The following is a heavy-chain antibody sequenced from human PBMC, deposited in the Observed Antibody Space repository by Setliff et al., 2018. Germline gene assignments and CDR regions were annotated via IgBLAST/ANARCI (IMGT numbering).Heavy chain of an antibody. CDR3: ARVESMVRGKNILRHFDY. V-gene: IGHV1-18*04. D-gene: IGHD3-10*01. J-gene: IGHJ4*02. CDR1: GYMFKSYG. Sequence: ASVKVSCKASGYMFKSYGINWMRQAPGQGFEWMGWISAYNDNTRSAQKFQGRITMTTDTTTSTSYMELRSLRSDDTAVYYCARVESMVRGKNILRHFDYWGQGIQVTVSS. CDR2: ISAYNDNT.